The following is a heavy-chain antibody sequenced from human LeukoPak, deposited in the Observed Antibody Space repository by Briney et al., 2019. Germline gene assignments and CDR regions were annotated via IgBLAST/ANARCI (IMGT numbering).Heavy chain of an antibody. Sequence: ASVKVSCKASGYTFTSYDINWVRQATGQGLEWMGWMNPNSGNTGYAQKFQGRVTITRNTSISTAYMELSSLRSEDTAVYYCARGRVVYAGRRGTRRPYYFDYWGQGTLVTVSS. CDR3: ARGRVVYAGRRGTRRPYYFDY. D-gene: IGHD2-8*02. V-gene: IGHV1-8*03. J-gene: IGHJ4*02. CDR2: MNPNSGNT. CDR1: GYTFTSYD.